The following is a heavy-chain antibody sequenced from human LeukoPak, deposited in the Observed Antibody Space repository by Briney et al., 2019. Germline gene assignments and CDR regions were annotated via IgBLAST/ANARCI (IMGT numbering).Heavy chain of an antibody. Sequence: GGSLRLSCAASGFTFSSYGMHWVRQAPGKGLEWVAVISYDGSNKYYADSVKGRFTISRDNSKNTLYLQMNSLRAEDTAVYYCAKNPCSSTSCYPYYFDYWGQGTLVTVSS. V-gene: IGHV3-30*18. CDR3: AKNPCSSTSCYPYYFDY. J-gene: IGHJ4*02. CDR2: ISYDGSNK. D-gene: IGHD2-2*01. CDR1: GFTFSSYG.